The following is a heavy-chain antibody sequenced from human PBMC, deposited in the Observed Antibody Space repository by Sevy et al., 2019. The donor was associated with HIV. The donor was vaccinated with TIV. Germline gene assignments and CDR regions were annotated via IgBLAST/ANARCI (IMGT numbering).Heavy chain of an antibody. CDR2: ISYDGSNK. Sequence: GGSLRLSCAASGFTFSSYAMHWVRQAPGKGLEWVAVISYDGSNKYYADSVKGRFTISRDNSKNTLYLQMNSLRAEDTAVYYCARRGQLRYNGFDPWGQGTLVTVSS. CDR3: ARRGQLRYNGFDP. J-gene: IGHJ5*02. CDR1: GFTFSSYA. D-gene: IGHD2-2*01. V-gene: IGHV3-30-3*01.